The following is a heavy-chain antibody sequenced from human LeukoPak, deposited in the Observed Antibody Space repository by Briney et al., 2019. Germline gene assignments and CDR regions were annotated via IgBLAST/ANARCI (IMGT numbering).Heavy chain of an antibody. CDR1: GFTFSSYA. Sequence: PGGSLRLSCAASGFTFSSYAMHWVRQAPGKGLGWVAVISYDGSNKYYADSVKGRFTISRDNSKNTLYLQMNSLRAEDTAVYYCARPYGEPFDYWGQGALVTVSS. V-gene: IGHV3-30-3*01. J-gene: IGHJ4*02. CDR2: ISYDGSNK. CDR3: ARPYGEPFDY. D-gene: IGHD4-17*01.